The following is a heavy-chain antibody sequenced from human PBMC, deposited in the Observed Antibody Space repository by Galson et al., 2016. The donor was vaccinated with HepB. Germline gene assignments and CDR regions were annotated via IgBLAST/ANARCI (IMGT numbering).Heavy chain of an antibody. J-gene: IGHJ5*02. CDR3: ATSPLGVMAFPRYLDP. V-gene: IGHV1-8*01. CDR1: GYTFTSFD. CDR2: MNLNSGNT. D-gene: IGHD3-22*01. Sequence: SVKVSCKGSGYTFTSFDINWVRQATGQGLEWIGWMNLNSGNTGIARKFQGRVTTTGDTSISTAYMELTSLTSEDTAIYYCATSPLGVMAFPRYLDPWGQGTLVTVSS.